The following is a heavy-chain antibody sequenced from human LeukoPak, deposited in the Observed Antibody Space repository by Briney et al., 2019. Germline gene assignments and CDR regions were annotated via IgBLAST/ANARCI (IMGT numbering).Heavy chain of an antibody. CDR1: GGPISSSSYY. CDR3: ARLGDSSGYYFITKYYFDY. CDR2: ICYSGST. V-gene: IGHV4-39*01. D-gene: IGHD3-22*01. J-gene: IGHJ4*02. Sequence: SETLSLTCTVSGGPISSSSYYWGWIRQPPGKGLEWIGSICYSGSTYYNPSLKSRVTISVDTSKNQFSLKLSSVTAADTAVYYCARLGDSSGYYFITKYYFDYWGQGTLVTVSS.